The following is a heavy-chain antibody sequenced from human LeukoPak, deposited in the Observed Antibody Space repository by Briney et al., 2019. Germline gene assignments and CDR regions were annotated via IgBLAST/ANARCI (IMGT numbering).Heavy chain of an antibody. J-gene: IGHJ4*02. CDR1: GFTFSSYG. CDR3: AKDRYSYAFEYSDS. V-gene: IGHV3-30*18. D-gene: IGHD5-18*01. CDR2: ISNDGSKK. Sequence: PGGSLRLSCTASGFTFSSYGMHRVRQAPGKGLDWVAVISNDGSKKYYADSVKSRFTISRDNSKNTLSLQVSSLRTEDTAVYYCAKDRYSYAFEYSDSWGQGTLVTVSS.